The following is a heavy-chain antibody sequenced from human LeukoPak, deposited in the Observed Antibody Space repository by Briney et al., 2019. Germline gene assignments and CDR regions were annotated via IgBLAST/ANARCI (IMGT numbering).Heavy chain of an antibody. CDR3: ARDRYYIMDV. Sequence: GGSLRLSCAASGFTFSGYWMHWVRQAPGKGLVWVSLIKTDGTSTSYADSVRGRFTISRDNAKNTLYLQLNSLRAEDTAVYYCARDRYYIMDVWGQGTTVTVSS. V-gene: IGHV3-74*01. CDR1: GFTFSGYW. CDR2: IKTDGTST. J-gene: IGHJ6*02.